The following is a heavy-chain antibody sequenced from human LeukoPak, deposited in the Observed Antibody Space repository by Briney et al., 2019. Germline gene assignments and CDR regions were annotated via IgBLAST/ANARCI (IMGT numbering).Heavy chain of an antibody. J-gene: IGHJ4*02. Sequence: SETLSLTCAVYGGSFSGYYWSWIRQPPGKGLEWIGEINHSGSTNYNPSLKSRVTISVDTSKNQFSLKLSSVTAADTAVYYCARVRGYSYGYPGGYFDYWGQGTLVTVSS. D-gene: IGHD5-18*01. CDR3: ARVRGYSYGYPGGYFDY. V-gene: IGHV4-34*01. CDR2: INHSGST. CDR1: GGSFSGYY.